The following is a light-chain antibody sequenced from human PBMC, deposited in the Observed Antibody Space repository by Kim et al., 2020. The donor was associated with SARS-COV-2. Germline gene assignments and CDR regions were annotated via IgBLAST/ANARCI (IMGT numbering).Light chain of an antibody. CDR2: QDS. Sequence: SYELTQPPSVSVSPGQTASITCSGDKLGDKYACWYQQKPGQSPVLVIYQDSKRPSGIAERFSGSNSGNTATLTISGTQAMDEADYYCQAWDSSTAYVFGT. CDR3: QAWDSSTAYV. CDR1: KLGDKY. J-gene: IGLJ1*01. V-gene: IGLV3-1*01.